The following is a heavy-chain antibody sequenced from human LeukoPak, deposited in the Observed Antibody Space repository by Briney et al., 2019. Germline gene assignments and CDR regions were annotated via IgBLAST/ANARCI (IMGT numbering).Heavy chain of an antibody. CDR1: GFTFSSYA. Sequence: PGGSLRLSCAASGFTFSSYATSWVRQAPEKGLERVSAISGSGGSTYYADSVKGPFTISRDNSKNTLYLHRHSVRAEDAAVYDSAYPYDRSGYYYDHWGQGTLVTVSS. CDR2: ISGSGGST. V-gene: IGHV3-23*01. CDR3: AYPYDRSGYYYDH. D-gene: IGHD3-22*01. J-gene: IGHJ4*02.